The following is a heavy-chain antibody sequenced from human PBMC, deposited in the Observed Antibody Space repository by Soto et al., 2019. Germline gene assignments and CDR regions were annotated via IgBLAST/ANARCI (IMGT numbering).Heavy chain of an antibody. CDR2: IKSKTDGGTT. D-gene: IGHD2-21*01. J-gene: IGHJ4*02. V-gene: IGHV3-15*07. CDR1: GFTFSNTW. CDR3: TTDYLVDH. Sequence: EVQLVESGGGLVKPGGSLRLSCAASGFTFSNTWMNWVRQAPGKGLEWGGRIKSKTDGGTTDYAAPVKGRFTISRDDSKNTLFLQMKSLKTEDTAVYYCTTDYLVDHWGQGTLVSVSS.